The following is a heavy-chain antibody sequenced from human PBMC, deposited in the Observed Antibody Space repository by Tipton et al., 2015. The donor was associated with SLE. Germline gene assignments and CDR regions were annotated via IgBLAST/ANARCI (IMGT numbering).Heavy chain of an antibody. CDR1: GYSFTTYW. CDR2: IYPGDSDT. D-gene: IGHD3-10*01. J-gene: IGHJ4*02. CDR3: ARVPRSGRPNFHFDY. V-gene: IGHV5-51*03. Sequence: QLVQSGAEVKKPGESLKISCKGSGYSFTTYWIGWVRQMPGKGLEWMGIIYPGDSDTRYSPSFQGQVTISADKSISTAYLQWSSLKASDTAMYYCARVPRSGRPNFHFDYWGQGTLVTVSS.